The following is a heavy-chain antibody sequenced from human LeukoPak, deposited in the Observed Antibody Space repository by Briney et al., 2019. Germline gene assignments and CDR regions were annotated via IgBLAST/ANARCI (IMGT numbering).Heavy chain of an antibody. CDR3: ARGRSRKFDY. V-gene: IGHV4-30-2*01. CDR2: IYHSGST. Sequence: PSETLSLTCAVSGGSISSGGYSWSWIRQPPGKGLEWIGYIYHSGSTYYNPSLKSRVTISVDRSMNQFSLKLSSVTAADTAVYYCARGRSRKFDYWGQGTLVTVSS. CDR1: GGSISSGGYS. J-gene: IGHJ4*02. D-gene: IGHD3-16*01.